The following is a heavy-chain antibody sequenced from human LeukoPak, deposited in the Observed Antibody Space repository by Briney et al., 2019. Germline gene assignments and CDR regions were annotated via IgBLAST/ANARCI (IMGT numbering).Heavy chain of an antibody. V-gene: IGHV3-74*01. Sequence: GGSLRLSCAASGFTFSNYWMHWGRQAPGKGLVWVSGLSGSGTDTYYADSVRGRFTISRDNSKNTLYLQMNSLRAEDTAVYYCAKDFRGFDIWGQGTMVTVSS. CDR1: GFTFSNYW. J-gene: IGHJ3*02. CDR3: AKDFRGFDI. CDR2: LSGSGTDT.